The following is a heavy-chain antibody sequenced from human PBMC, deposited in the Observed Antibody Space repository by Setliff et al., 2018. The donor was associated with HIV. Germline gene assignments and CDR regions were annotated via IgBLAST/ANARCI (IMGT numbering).Heavy chain of an antibody. V-gene: IGHV3-48*02. J-gene: IGHJ6*02. D-gene: IGHD3-10*01. CDR1: GFNFKTYG. CDR2: IGSSNHGI. Sequence: PGGSLRLSCAASGFNFKTYGMTWVRQAPGKGLDWVAHIGSSNHGIHYTASVQGRFTVSRDNANNLLFLQMNNLRDEDTAVYYCAGDMVRAYGLDVWGHGTTVTVSS. CDR3: AGDMVRAYGLDV.